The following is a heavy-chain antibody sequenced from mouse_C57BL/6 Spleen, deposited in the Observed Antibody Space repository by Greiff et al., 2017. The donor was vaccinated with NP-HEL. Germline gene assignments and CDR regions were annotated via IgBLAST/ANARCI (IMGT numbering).Heavy chain of an antibody. Sequence: QVQLQQPGAELVKPGASVKLSCKASGYTFTSYWMHWVKQRPGQGLEWIGMIHPNSGSTNYNEKFKSKATLTVDKSSSTAYMQLSSLTSEDSAVYYCARETYYGNYVGAMDYWGQGTSVTVSS. CDR2: IHPNSGST. CDR3: ARETYYGNYVGAMDY. D-gene: IGHD2-10*01. V-gene: IGHV1-64*01. J-gene: IGHJ4*01. CDR1: GYTFTSYW.